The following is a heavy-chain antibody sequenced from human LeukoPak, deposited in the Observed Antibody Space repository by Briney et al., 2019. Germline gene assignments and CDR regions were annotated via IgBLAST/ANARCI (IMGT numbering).Heavy chain of an antibody. J-gene: IGHJ4*02. Sequence: SVKVSCKASGGTFSSYAISWVRQAPGQGLEWMGGIIPNFGTANYAQKFQGRVTITTDESTSTAYMELSSLRSEDTAVYYCARWERHSSSLWYYFDYWGLGTLVTVSS. V-gene: IGHV1-69*05. CDR2: IIPNFGTA. CDR1: GGTFSSYA. D-gene: IGHD6-6*01. CDR3: ARWERHSSSLWYYFDY.